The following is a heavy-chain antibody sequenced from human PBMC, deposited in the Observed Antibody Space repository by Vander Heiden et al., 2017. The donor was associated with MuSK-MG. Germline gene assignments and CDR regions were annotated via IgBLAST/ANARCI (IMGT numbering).Heavy chain of an antibody. CDR3: AKRGADDSPPCSDD. D-gene: IGHD3-22*01. V-gene: IGHV3-23*01. CDR1: GFTFSSYA. CDR2: ITGSAGMT. Sequence: EVQRLESGGGLVQTGWSVRLVCAASGFTFSSYAMSWVRQAPGKGLEGVSAITGSAGMTYYADALKGRFTISRDNSKNTLYLQMKRMRGEETAVYYFAKRGADDSPPCSDDWGQGTMVTVYS. J-gene: IGHJ4*02.